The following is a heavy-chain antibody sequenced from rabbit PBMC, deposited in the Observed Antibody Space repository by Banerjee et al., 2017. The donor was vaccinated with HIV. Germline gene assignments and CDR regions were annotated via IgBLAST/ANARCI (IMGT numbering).Heavy chain of an antibody. CDR2: ISAGGST. CDR3: ANSGNSVYAPFNL. Sequence: QEQLVESGGGLVQPEGTLTLTCTASGSDISSYSMGWVRQAPEKGLEYIGYISAGGSTYYANWAKGRFTISKTSSTTVTLQMTSLTAADTATYFCANSGNSVYAPFNLWGQGTLVTVS. V-gene: IGHV1S45*01. D-gene: IGHD7-1*01. CDR1: GSDISSYS. J-gene: IGHJ4*01.